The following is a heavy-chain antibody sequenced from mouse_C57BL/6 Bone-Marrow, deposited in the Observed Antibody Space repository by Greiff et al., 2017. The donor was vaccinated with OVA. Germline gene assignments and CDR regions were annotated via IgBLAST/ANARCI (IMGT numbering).Heavy chain of an antibody. Sequence: QVQLQQPGAELVKPGASVKLSCKASGYTFTSYWMQWVKQRPGQGLEWIGEIDPSDSYTTYNQKFKGKATLTVDTSSSTAYMQLSSLTSEDSAVYYCARGGNYVDWYFDVWGTGTTVTVSS. D-gene: IGHD2-1*01. CDR3: ARGGNYVDWYFDV. J-gene: IGHJ1*03. V-gene: IGHV1-50*01. CDR2: IDPSDSYT. CDR1: GYTFTSYW.